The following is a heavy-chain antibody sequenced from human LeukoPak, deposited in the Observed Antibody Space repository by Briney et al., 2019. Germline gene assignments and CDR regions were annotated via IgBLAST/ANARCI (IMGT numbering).Heavy chain of an antibody. CDR3: ARPYYDSSAPPYDY. CDR2: ISAYNGNT. D-gene: IGHD3-22*01. J-gene: IGHJ4*02. CDR1: GYTFTSYG. Sequence: ASVTVSCKASGYTFTSYGISWVRQAPGQGLEWVGWISAYNGNTKYAQKLQGRVTMTKETSTSTAYMELRSRRSDDTAVYYCARPYYDSSAPPYDYWGQGTLVTVSS. V-gene: IGHV1-18*01.